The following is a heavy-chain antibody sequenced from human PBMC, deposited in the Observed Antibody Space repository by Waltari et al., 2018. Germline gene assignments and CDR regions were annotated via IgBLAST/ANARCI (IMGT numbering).Heavy chain of an antibody. CDR1: GYTFTGYY. Sequence: QVQLVQSGAEVKKPGASVKVSCKASGYTFTGYYMHWVRQAPGQGLEWMGWSKPNRGGTNYAQKCQGRVTMTRDTSISTAYMELSRLRSDDTAVYYWARFDYDFWSGYDYWGQGTLVTVSS. CDR3: ARFDYDFWSGYDY. J-gene: IGHJ4*02. V-gene: IGHV1-2*02. CDR2: SKPNRGGT. D-gene: IGHD3-3*01.